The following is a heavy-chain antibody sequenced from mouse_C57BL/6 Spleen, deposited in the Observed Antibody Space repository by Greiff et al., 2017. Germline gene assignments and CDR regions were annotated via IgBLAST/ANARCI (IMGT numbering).Heavy chain of an antibody. CDR2: INPSTGGT. V-gene: IGHV1-42*01. D-gene: IGHD2-1*01. Sequence: EVQLQESGPELVKPGASVKISCKASGYSFTGYYMNWVKQSPEKSLEWIGEINPSTGGTTYNQKFKAKATLTVDKSSSTAYMQLKSLTSEDSAVYYCARNGNYRYFDYWGQGTTLTVSS. CDR3: ARNGNYRYFDY. J-gene: IGHJ2*01. CDR1: GYSFTGYY.